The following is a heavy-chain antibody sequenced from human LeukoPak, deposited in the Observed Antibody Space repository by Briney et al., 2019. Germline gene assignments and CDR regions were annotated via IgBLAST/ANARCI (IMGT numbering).Heavy chain of an antibody. CDR3: AKRGNPAVGHHYLDV. J-gene: IGHJ6*03. D-gene: IGHD2-2*01. CDR2: ITLSGAST. Sequence: GGCLRLSCAASGFTFSSYDMSWVRQAPGKGLECGSSITLSGASTFYADSVMGRFTISRDNSQNTLYLQMNSLSAEDTAVYYCAKRGNPAVGHHYLDVWGKGTTVRVSS. V-gene: IGHV3-23*01. CDR1: GFTFSSYD.